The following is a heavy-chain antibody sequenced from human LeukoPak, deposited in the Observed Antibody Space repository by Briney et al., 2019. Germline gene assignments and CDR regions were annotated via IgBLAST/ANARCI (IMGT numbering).Heavy chain of an antibody. CDR1: GGSFSGYY. Sequence: SETLSLTCAVYGGSFSGYYWSWLRQPPGKGLEWIGEINHSGSTNYNPSLKSRVTISVDTSKNQFSLKLSSVTAADTAVYYCQYFGSSTSGTPDAFDIWGQGTMVTVSS. V-gene: IGHV4-34*01. J-gene: IGHJ3*02. D-gene: IGHD2-2*01. CDR2: INHSGST. CDR3: QYFGSSTSGTPDAFDI.